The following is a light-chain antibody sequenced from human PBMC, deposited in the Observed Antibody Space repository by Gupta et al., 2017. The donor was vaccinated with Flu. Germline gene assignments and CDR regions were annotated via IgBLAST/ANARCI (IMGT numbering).Light chain of an antibody. J-gene: IGLJ3*02. Sequence: QTVVTQEPSFSVSPGGTVTLTCGLTSGSVSTSHYPGWYQQTPGQAPRTLIYSTNTRSSGVPARFSGSFRGNKAALTITGAQADDQSHYYCVLYMGSGIWVFGGGTKVTVL. V-gene: IGLV8-61*01. CDR3: VLYMGSGIWV. CDR2: STN. CDR1: SGSVSTSHY.